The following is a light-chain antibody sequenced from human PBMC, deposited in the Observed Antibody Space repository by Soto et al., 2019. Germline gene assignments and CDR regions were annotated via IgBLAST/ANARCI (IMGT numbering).Light chain of an antibody. CDR1: QSVSSY. J-gene: IGKJ2*01. CDR2: DAS. CDR3: QQRSNWPPYT. Sequence: EIVLTQSPATLSLSPGERATLSCRASQSVSSYLAWYQQKPGQAPRLLIYDASNCATGIPVRFSGSGSGTDFTTTISRLEPEDFAVYYCQQRSNWPPYTFGQGTKLEIK. V-gene: IGKV3-11*01.